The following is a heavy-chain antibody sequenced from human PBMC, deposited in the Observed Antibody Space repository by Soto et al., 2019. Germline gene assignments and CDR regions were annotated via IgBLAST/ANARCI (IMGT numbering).Heavy chain of an antibody. V-gene: IGHV3-7*03. CDR3: SRENWFQDY. Sequence: PGGSLRLSCAASGFSFSAYYMTWVRQAPGKGLEWVASIKSDGSEQYYVDSVKGRFTIPRDNAKNSLYLQMNSLRAGDTGLYYCSRENWFQDYWGQGTLVTVS. CDR1: GFSFSAYY. D-gene: IGHD3-10*01. CDR2: IKSDGSEQ. J-gene: IGHJ4*02.